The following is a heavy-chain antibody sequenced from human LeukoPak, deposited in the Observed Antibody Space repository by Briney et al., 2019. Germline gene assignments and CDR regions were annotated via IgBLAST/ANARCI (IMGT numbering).Heavy chain of an antibody. CDR3: ARDHPHCSSTSCLFDY. Sequence: GGSLRLSCAASGFTFSSYGMHWVRQAPGKGLEWVAVISYDGSNKYYADSVKGRFTISRDNAKNSLYLQMNSLRAEDTAVYYCARDHPHCSSTSCLFDYWGQGTLVIVSS. D-gene: IGHD2-2*01. CDR2: ISYDGSNK. J-gene: IGHJ4*02. V-gene: IGHV3-30*03. CDR1: GFTFSSYG.